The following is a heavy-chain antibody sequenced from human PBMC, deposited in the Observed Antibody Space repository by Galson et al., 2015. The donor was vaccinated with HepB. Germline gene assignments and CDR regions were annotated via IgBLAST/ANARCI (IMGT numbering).Heavy chain of an antibody. V-gene: IGHV3-48*02. D-gene: IGHD2-2*01. CDR1: GFTFSTYS. J-gene: IGHJ6*02. CDR3: ARDGGVVPGVAYTYYGLDV. Sequence: SLRLSCAASGFTFSTYSMNWVRQAPGKGLEWVAYISSIGGTTYYADSVKGRFTISRDDAENSVYLQMNSPTDEDTAIYYCARDGGVVPGVAYTYYGLDVWGQGTTVTVSS. CDR2: ISSIGGTT.